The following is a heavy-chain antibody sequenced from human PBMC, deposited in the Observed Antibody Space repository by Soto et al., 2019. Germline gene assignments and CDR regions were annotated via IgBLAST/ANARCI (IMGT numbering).Heavy chain of an antibody. D-gene: IGHD2-2*01. CDR3: ARDYLGYCSSTSCPPAGY. CDR1: GFTFSGSA. V-gene: IGHV3-73*01. Sequence: GGSLRLSCAASGFTFSGSAMHWVRQASGKGLEWVGRIRSKANSYATAYAASVKGRFTISRDDSKNTAYLQMNSLRAEDTAVYYYARDYLGYCSSTSCPPAGYWGQGTLVTVSS. CDR2: IRSKANSYAT. J-gene: IGHJ4*02.